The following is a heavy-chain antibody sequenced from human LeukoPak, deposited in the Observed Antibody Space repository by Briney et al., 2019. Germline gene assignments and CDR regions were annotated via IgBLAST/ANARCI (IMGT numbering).Heavy chain of an antibody. V-gene: IGHV3-23*01. CDR2: ISGSGGST. CDR1: GFTFSSYA. CDR3: AKVVGGYYYDSSGYFDY. D-gene: IGHD3-22*01. J-gene: IGHJ4*02. Sequence: PGGSLRLSCAASGFTFSSYAMSWVRQAPGKGLEWVSAISGSGGSTYYADSVKGRFTISRDNSKNTLYLQMNSLRAEDTAVYYCAKVVGGYYYDSSGYFDYWGQGPWSPSPQ.